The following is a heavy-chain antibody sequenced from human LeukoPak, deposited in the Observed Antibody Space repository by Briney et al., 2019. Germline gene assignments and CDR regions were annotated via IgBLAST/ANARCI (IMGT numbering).Heavy chain of an antibody. J-gene: IGHJ3*02. D-gene: IGHD3-3*01. V-gene: IGHV1-69*06. Sequence: GSSVKVSCKASGGTFSSYAISWVRQAPGQGLEWMGGIIPIFGTANYAQKFQGRVTITADKSTSTAYMELSSLRSEDTAVYYCARAKHYDFWSGYYRSAFDIWGQGTMVTVSS. CDR3: ARAKHYDFWSGYYRSAFDI. CDR2: IIPIFGTA. CDR1: GGTFSSYA.